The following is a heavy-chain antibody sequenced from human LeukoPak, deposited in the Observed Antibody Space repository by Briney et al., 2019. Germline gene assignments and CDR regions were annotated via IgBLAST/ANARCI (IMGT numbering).Heavy chain of an antibody. CDR3: ARDPEIGLAVAGTLRAFDI. J-gene: IGHJ3*02. D-gene: IGHD6-19*01. CDR1: GGSISSSSYS. Sequence: SETLSLTCTVSGGSISSSSYSWGWIRQPPGKGLEWIGSIYYSGSTYYNPSLKSRVTISVDTSKNQFSLKLSSVTAADTAVYYCARDPEIGLAVAGTLRAFDIWGQGTMVTVSS. CDR2: IYYSGST. V-gene: IGHV4-39*07.